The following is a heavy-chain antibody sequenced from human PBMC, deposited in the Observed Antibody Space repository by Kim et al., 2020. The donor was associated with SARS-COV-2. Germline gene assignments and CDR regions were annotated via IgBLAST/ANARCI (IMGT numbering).Heavy chain of an antibody. D-gene: IGHD7-27*01. V-gene: IGHV1-8*01. J-gene: IGHJ4*02. CDR3: VRSLTGGDY. CDR2: MSPITEIT. Sequence: ASVKVSCKASGYAFTSYDIYWVRQATGQRFEWMGWMSPITEITAYAQKFQGRLTVTKNTSISTVYMELTSLTSDDTAIYYCVRSLTGGDYWGQGTLVTVS. CDR1: GYAFTSYD.